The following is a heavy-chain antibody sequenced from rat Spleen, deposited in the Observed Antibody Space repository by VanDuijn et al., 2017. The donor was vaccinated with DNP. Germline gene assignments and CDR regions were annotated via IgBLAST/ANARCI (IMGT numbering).Heavy chain of an antibody. CDR2: ISTSGEYT. J-gene: IGHJ3*01. CDR1: GFTFSDYY. D-gene: IGHD1-11*01. V-gene: IGHV5S13*01. CDR3: ATGVYGGYEDWFAN. Sequence: EVRLVESGGGLVQPGRSLKLSCAASGFTFSDYYMAWVRQAPTKGLEWVASISTSGEYTHYRDSVKGRFTISRDNAQDTQYLQMDSLRPEDTATYYCATGVYGGYEDWFANWGQGTLVTVSS.